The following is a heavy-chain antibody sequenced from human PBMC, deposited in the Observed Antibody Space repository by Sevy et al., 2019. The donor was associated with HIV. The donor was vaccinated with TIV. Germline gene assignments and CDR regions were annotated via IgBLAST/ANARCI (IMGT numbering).Heavy chain of an antibody. J-gene: IGHJ4*02. CDR3: AKDPDDTYDYGEHSDY. V-gene: IGHV3-33*06. CDR2: IWYDGSNK. CDR1: GFTFSSYG. D-gene: IGHD4-17*01. Sequence: GGSLRLSCAASGFTFSSYGMHWVRQAPGKGLEWVAVIWYDGSNKYYADSVKGRFTISRDNSKNTLYLQMNSLRAEDTAVYYCAKDPDDTYDYGEHSDYWGQGTLVTVSS.